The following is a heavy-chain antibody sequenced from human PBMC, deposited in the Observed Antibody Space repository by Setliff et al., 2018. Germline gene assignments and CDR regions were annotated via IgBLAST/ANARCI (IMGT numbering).Heavy chain of an antibody. CDR2: IYHGGSS. CDR1: GGSINSMSYY. V-gene: IGHV4-39*07. CDR3: ARDQWVRSPPLYFSYSMDV. J-gene: IGHJ6*02. D-gene: IGHD5-12*01. Sequence: PSETLSLTCTVSGGSINSMSYYWGWIRQPPGKGLEWIGSIYHGGSSYYNPSLRSRVTISVDTSKNQFSLILRSVTAADTAVYYCARDQWVRSPPLYFSYSMDVWGQGTTVTVSS.